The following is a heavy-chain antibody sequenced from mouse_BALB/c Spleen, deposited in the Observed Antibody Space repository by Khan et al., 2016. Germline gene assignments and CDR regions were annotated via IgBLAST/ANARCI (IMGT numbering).Heavy chain of an antibody. CDR1: GYSITSDYA. CDR2: ISYSGYS. Sequence: EVQLQESGPGLVKPSQSLSLTCTVTGYSITSDYAWNWIRQFPGNKLEWMGYISYSGYSSYNPSLKSRISITRETSKNQFLLQLNSVTPDDTATYYCAQGRRKAWFAYWGQGTLVTVSA. J-gene: IGHJ3*01. V-gene: IGHV3-2*02. CDR3: AQGRRKAWFAY.